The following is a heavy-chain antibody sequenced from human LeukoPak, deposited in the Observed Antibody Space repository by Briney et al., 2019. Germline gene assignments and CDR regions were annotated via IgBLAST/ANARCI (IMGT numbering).Heavy chain of an antibody. D-gene: IGHD2-2*01. CDR3: ALSCSSTSCYGPIDAFDI. Sequence: ASVKVSCKASGYTFTSCGISWVRQAPGQGLEWMGWIGAYNGNTNYAQKLQGRVTMTTDTSTSTAYMELRSLRSDDTAVYYCALSCSSTSCYGPIDAFDIWGQGTMVTVSS. V-gene: IGHV1-18*01. J-gene: IGHJ3*02. CDR1: GYTFTSCG. CDR2: IGAYNGNT.